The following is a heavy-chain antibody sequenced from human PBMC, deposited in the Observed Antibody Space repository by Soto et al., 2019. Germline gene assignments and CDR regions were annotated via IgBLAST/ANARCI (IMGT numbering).Heavy chain of an antibody. CDR3: ARGSGNYYSGRYFDS. V-gene: IGHV4-30-4*01. Sequence: SESLSLTCTVSGGSLSSGNFYWSWIRQPPGKGPELIGYIYYTGSTYYNPSLKSRVSISLDTSKNQFSLKLTSVTAADTAVYFCARGSGNYYSGRYFDSWGQGTLVTVSS. CDR2: IYYTGST. CDR1: GGSLSSGNFY. D-gene: IGHD1-26*01. J-gene: IGHJ4*02.